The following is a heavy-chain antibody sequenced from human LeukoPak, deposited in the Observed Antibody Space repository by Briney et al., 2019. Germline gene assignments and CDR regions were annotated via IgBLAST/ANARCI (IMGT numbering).Heavy chain of an antibody. J-gene: IGHJ6*02. V-gene: IGHV4-4*07. CDR3: ARWARGVITNPYYYYYYGMDV. CDR2: IYTSGST. Sequence: SETLSLTCTVSGGSISSYYWSWIRQPAGKGLEWIGRIYTSGSTNYNPSLKSRVTMSVDTSKNQFSLKLSSVTAADTAVYYCARWARGVITNPYYYYYYGMDVWGQGTTVTVSS. CDR1: GGSISSYY. D-gene: IGHD3-10*01.